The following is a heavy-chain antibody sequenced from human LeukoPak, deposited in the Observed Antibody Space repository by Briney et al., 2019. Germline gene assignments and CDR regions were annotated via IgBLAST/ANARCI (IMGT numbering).Heavy chain of an antibody. CDR2: ISGSGGST. CDR1: GFTFGSYA. V-gene: IGHV3-23*01. J-gene: IGHJ6*02. D-gene: IGHD5-24*01. Sequence: GGSLRLSCAASGFTFGSYAMSWVRQAPGKGLEWVSAISGSGGSTYYADSVKGRFTISRDNSKNTLYLQMNSLRAEDTAVYYCARWLGYYYGMDVWGQGTTVTVSS. CDR3: ARWLGYYYGMDV.